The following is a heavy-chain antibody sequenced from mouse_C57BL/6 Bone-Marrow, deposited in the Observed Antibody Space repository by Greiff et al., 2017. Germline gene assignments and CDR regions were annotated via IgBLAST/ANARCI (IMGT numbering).Heavy chain of an antibody. J-gene: IGHJ3*01. CDR1: GYAFSSSW. CDR3: ARSGYDGYPWFAY. V-gene: IGHV1-82*01. D-gene: IGHD2-3*01. CDR2: IYPGDGDT. Sequence: VQLQHSGPELVKPGASVKISCKASGYAFSSSWMNWVKQRPGKGLEWIGRIYPGDGDTNYNGKFKGKATLTADKSSSTAYMQLSSLTSEDSAVYFCARSGYDGYPWFAYWGQGTLVTVSA.